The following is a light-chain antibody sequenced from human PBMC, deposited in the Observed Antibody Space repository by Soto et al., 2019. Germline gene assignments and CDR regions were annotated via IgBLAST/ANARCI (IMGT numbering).Light chain of an antibody. CDR3: SSFTGASTI. V-gene: IGLV2-8*01. CDR2: EVT. Sequence: QSVLTQPPSASGSPGQSVTISCTETSSDVGGYNYVSWYQQHPGKAPKLVIYEVTKRPSGVPDRFSGSKSGNTASLTVSGLQAEDEADYYCSSFTGASTIFGTGTKVTVL. CDR1: SSDVGGYNY. J-gene: IGLJ1*01.